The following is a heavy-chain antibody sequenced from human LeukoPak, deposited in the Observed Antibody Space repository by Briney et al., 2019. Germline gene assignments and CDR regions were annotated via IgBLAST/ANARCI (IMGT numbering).Heavy chain of an antibody. Sequence: SETLSLTCTFSSASVSSYYWSWIRQPPGKGLEWIGYIYHSGSSNYNPSLKSRVTISLDTSKNLFSLKLSSVTAADTAVYYCARPSGMGPAFDIWGQGTMVTVSS. CDR2: IYHSGSS. CDR1: SASVSSYY. D-gene: IGHD1-1*01. V-gene: IGHV4-59*08. CDR3: ARPSGMGPAFDI. J-gene: IGHJ3*02.